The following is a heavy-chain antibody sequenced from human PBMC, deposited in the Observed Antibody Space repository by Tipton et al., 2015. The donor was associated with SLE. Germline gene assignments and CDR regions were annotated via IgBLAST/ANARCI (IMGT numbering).Heavy chain of an antibody. J-gene: IGHJ4*02. Sequence: GSLRLSCAASGFTFSSYSMNWVRQAPGKGLEWVSAISGSGGSTYYADSVKGRFTISRDNSKNTLYLQMNSLRAEDTAVYYCAKDGRDGSGSYPGGYWGQGTLVTVSS. CDR1: GFTFSSYS. CDR2: ISGSGGST. D-gene: IGHD1-26*01. CDR3: AKDGRDGSGSYPGGY. V-gene: IGHV3-23*01.